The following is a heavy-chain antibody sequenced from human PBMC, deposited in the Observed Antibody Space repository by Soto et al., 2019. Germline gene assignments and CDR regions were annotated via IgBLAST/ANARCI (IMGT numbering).Heavy chain of an antibody. Sequence: QVQLQESGPGLVKPSETLSLTCTVSGGSVSSGSYYWSWIRQPPGKGLEWIGYIYYSGSTNYNPSLRSRVTISVDTSKSQFSLKLSSVTAADTAVYYCARGSGPNDAFDIWGQGTMVTVSS. V-gene: IGHV4-61*01. J-gene: IGHJ3*02. D-gene: IGHD2-15*01. CDR1: GGSVSSGSYY. CDR2: IYYSGST. CDR3: ARGSGPNDAFDI.